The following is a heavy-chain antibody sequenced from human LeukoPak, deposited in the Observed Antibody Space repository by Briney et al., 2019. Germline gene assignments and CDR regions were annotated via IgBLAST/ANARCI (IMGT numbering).Heavy chain of an antibody. V-gene: IGHV1-2*02. CDR2: INPNSGGT. CDR3: ARKGRGYSYGTYGMDV. CDR1: GYTFTGYY. D-gene: IGHD5-18*01. J-gene: IGHJ6*02. Sequence: VASVKVSCKASGYTFTGYYMHWVRQAPGQGLEWMGWINPNSGGTNYAQKFQGRVTMTRDTSISTAYMGLSRLRSDDTAVYYCARKGRGYSYGTYGMDVWGQGTTVTVSS.